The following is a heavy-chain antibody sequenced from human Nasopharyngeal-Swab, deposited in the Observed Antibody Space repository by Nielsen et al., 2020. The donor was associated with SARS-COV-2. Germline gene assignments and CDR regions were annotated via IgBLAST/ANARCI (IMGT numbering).Heavy chain of an antibody. CDR2: IYQNGYT. CDR1: GDSGISSY. V-gene: IGHV4-59*02. CDR3: AKEGEGGPNYFEF. J-gene: IGHJ4*02. D-gene: IGHD3-10*01. Sequence: SETLSLTCTVSGDSGISSYWSWLRQTPGKGLEWIGYIYQNGYTNYNPSLKSRITMSIETSRKQFSLRLRSATAADTAMYNCAKEGEGGPNYFEFWGQGNLVTVSS.